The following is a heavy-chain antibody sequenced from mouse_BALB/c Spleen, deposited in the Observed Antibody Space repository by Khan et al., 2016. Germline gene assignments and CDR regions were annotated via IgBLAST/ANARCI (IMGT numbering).Heavy chain of an antibody. V-gene: IGHV3-8*02. J-gene: IGHJ2*01. CDR1: GDSITSAY. CDR2: ISYSGST. Sequence: EVELVESGPSLVKPSQTLSLTCSVTGDSITSAYWNWIRKFPGNKLEYMGYISYSGSTYYNPSLKSRISITRDTSKKQYYLTLNSVTTEDTALYYCTRYYGSSSSFDYWDQGTTLTVSS. D-gene: IGHD1-1*01. CDR3: TRYYGSSSSFDY.